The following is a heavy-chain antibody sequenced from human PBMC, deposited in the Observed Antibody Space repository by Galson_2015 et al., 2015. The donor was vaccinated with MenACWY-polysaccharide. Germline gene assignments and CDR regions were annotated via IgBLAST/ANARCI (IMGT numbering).Heavy chain of an antibody. CDR1: GGSMSPYH. CDR3: ARIGGMNKGNYYNYGWFDP. Sequence: SETLSLTCTVSGGSMSPYHWTWIRQSPGKGLEWLGWIHYSGGTKYSPFLKSRVTISVDTSENQFSLKLSSVTTADTAVYYCARIGGMNKGNYYNYGWFDPWGQGTLVTVSS. V-gene: IGHV4-59*01. CDR2: IHYSGGT. J-gene: IGHJ5*02. D-gene: IGHD3-22*01.